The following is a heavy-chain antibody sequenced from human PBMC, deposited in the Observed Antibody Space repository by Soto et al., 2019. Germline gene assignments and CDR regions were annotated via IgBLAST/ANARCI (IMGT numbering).Heavy chain of an antibody. D-gene: IGHD5-12*01. J-gene: IGHJ6*02. CDR3: ARHVDIDQRGMEV. Sequence: QVQLQESTPGLVKPSETLSLTCTVSGGSVSGYYWSWIRQTPGKGLEWLGYIHYGGSTNYNPSLKSRVALSVDTPKNQFSLRLSSVTAADTAVYYCARHVDIDQRGMEVWGQWTTVTVSS. CDR2: IHYGGST. V-gene: IGHV4-59*08. CDR1: GGSVSGYY.